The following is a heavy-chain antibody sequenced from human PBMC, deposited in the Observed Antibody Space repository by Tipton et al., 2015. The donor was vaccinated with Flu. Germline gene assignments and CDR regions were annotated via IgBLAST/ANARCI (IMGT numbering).Heavy chain of an antibody. V-gene: IGHV4-4*07. CDR2: IHTSGST. CDR3: ACDLIRGPLDYYYGVDV. D-gene: IGHD3-10*01. Sequence: LRLSCTVSGGSISSYYWSWIRQPAGKGLEWIGRIHTSGSTNYNPSLKSRVTMSRDTSRNHFTLELSSVTAADTAVYYCACDLIRGPLDYYYGVDVWGQGATVTVSS. CDR1: GGSISSYY. J-gene: IGHJ6*02.